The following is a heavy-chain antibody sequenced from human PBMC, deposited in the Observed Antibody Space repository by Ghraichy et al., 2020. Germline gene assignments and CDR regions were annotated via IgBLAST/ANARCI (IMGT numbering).Heavy chain of an antibody. Sequence: SETLSLTCTVSGGSISSSSYYWGWIRQPPGKGLEWIGSIYYSGSTYYNPSLKSRVTISVDTSKNQFSLKLSSVTAADTAVYYCASEERWLHPIWGQGTMVTVSS. V-gene: IGHV4-39*01. J-gene: IGHJ3*02. D-gene: IGHD5-24*01. CDR1: GGSISSSSYY. CDR3: ASEERWLHPI. CDR2: IYYSGST.